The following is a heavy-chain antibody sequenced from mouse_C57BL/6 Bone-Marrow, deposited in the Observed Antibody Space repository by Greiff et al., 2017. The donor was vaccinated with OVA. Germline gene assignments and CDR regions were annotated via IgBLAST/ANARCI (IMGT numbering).Heavy chain of an antibody. CDR3: ARPYSDYLSYWYFDV. V-gene: IGHV2-2*01. D-gene: IGHD2-4*01. Sequence: VKLVESGPGLVQPSQSLSITCTVSGFSLTSYGVHWVRQSPGKGLEWLGVIWSGGSTDSNAAFISRLSISKDNSKSQVFFKMNSLQADDTAIYYCARPYSDYLSYWYFDVWGTGTTVTVSS. J-gene: IGHJ1*03. CDR1: GFSLTSYG. CDR2: IWSGGST.